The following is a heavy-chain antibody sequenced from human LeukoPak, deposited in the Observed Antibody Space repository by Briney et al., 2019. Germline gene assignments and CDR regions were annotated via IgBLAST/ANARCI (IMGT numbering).Heavy chain of an antibody. Sequence: GASVKVSCKASGYTFTGYYMHWVRQAPGQGLEWMGWINPNSGGTNYAQKFQGRVTMTRDTSISTAYMELTGLTPDDTAVYFCARGPTVTTDNWGQGTLVTVSS. CDR3: ARGPTVTTDN. CDR2: INPNSGGT. D-gene: IGHD4-17*01. CDR1: GYTFTGYY. J-gene: IGHJ4*02. V-gene: IGHV1-2*02.